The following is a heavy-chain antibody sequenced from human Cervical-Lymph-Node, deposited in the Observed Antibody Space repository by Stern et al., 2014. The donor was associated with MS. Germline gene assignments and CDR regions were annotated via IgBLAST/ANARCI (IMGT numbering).Heavy chain of an antibody. CDR2: ISVYNGNT. J-gene: IGHJ6*02. CDR3: ARSSPRGYDFWRGLGGMDV. Sequence: VQLVQSGAEVKKPGASVKVSCKASGYTFTTYGISWVRQAPGQGLEWMGWISVYNGNTNYAQKLQGRVTMTTDTSTSTAYMELRSLRSDDTAVYYCARSSPRGYDFWRGLGGMDVWGQGTTVTVSS. CDR1: GYTFTTYG. V-gene: IGHV1-18*01. D-gene: IGHD3-3*01.